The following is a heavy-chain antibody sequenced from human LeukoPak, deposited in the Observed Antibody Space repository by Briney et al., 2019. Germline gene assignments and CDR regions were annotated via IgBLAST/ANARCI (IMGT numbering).Heavy chain of an antibody. J-gene: IGHJ4*02. V-gene: IGHV4-59*01. CDR3: ARERGSLDY. Sequence: ASETLSLTCTVSGGSISSYYWSWIRQPPGKGLEWIGYIYYSGSTNYNPSLKSRVTISVDTSKNQFSLKLSSVTAADTAVYYCARERGSLDYWGQGTLVTVSS. CDR2: IYYSGST. CDR1: GGSISSYY. D-gene: IGHD1-26*01.